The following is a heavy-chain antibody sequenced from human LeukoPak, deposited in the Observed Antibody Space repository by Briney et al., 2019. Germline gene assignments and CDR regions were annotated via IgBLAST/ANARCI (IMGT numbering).Heavy chain of an antibody. D-gene: IGHD2-21*02. J-gene: IGHJ4*02. CDR3: ARTRPNCGGDCYFDY. CDR1: GGTFSSYA. Sequence: SVKVSCKASGGTFSSYAISWVRQAPGQGLEWMGGIIPIFGTANYAQKFQGRVTITADKSTSTAYMELSSLRSEDTAVYYCARTRPNCGGDCYFDYWGQGTLVTVSS. V-gene: IGHV1-69*06. CDR2: IIPIFGTA.